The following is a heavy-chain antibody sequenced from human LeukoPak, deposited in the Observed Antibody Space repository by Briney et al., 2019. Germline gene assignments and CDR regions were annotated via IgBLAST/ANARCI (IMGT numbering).Heavy chain of an antibody. CDR1: GFTFSHYA. V-gene: IGHV3-23*01. CDR3: ARGAPPDY. CDR2: LSGSGSYT. J-gene: IGHJ4*02. Sequence: GGSLRLSCAASGFTFSHYAVSWVRQAPGQGLDWVSTLSGSGSYTYYADSVKGRFTISRDNSKNTLYLQMNSLRTEDTAVYYCARGAPPDYWGQGTLVTVSS.